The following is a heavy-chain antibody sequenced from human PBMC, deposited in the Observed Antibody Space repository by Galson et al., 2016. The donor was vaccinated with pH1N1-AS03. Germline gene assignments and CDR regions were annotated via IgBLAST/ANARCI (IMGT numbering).Heavy chain of an antibody. D-gene: IGHD1-26*01. CDR3: VREQGGSDDY. Sequence: SLRLSCAASGFTFTSSWMHWVRQAPGKGLVWVSHINEDGSTTRYADSVKGRVTISRDNAKNTLYLQMNRLRAEETAVYFCVREQGGSDDYWGQGTLVSVSS. V-gene: IGHV3-74*01. CDR1: GFTFTSSW. CDR2: INEDGSTT. J-gene: IGHJ4*02.